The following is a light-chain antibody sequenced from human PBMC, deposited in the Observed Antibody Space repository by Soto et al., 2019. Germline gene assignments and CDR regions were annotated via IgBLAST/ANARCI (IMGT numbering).Light chain of an antibody. CDR3: QHYGGLWT. CDR2: DAS. CDR1: QTISNR. Sequence: DIEMTQSPSTVSASVGDRVTITCRASQTISNRLAWYHQKPGKAPKVLIYDASTLESGVPSRFSGSGSGTEFILTISSLHPDDFASYYCQHYGGLWTFGQGTKVEVK. J-gene: IGKJ1*01. V-gene: IGKV1-5*01.